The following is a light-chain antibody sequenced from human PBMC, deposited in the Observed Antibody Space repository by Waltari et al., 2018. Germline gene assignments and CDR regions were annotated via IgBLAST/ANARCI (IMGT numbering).Light chain of an antibody. CDR3: QQRHTWPRT. V-gene: IGKV3-11*01. CDR1: QSVGTS. Sequence: EIFLTQSPATLSVSAGERAALSCSASQSVGTSLAWYQHRTGQAPRLLIYDASKRAAGIPARFSGSGSGTDFSLAIDTLEPEDFAVYYCQQRHTWPRTFGQGTKVEI. J-gene: IGKJ1*01. CDR2: DAS.